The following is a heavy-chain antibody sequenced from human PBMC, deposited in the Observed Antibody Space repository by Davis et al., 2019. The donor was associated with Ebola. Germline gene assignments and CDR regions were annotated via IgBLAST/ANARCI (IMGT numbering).Heavy chain of an antibody. J-gene: IGHJ4*02. Sequence: GESLKISCAASGFTVSSNYMSWVRQAPGKGLEWVSVIYSGGSTYYADSVKGRFTISRDNSKNTLYLQMNSLRAEDTAVYYCARGITAAGYFDYWGQGTLVTVSS. CDR2: IYSGGST. CDR1: GFTVSSNY. V-gene: IGHV3-53*01. CDR3: ARGITAAGYFDY. D-gene: IGHD6-13*01.